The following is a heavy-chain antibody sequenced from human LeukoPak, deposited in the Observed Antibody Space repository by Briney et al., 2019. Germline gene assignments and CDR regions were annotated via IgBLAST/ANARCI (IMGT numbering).Heavy chain of an antibody. V-gene: IGHV3-48*04. J-gene: IGHJ4*02. Sequence: GGSLRLSCAASGFTFSSYGMHWVRQAPGKGLEWVSYISSSGSTIYYADSVKGRFTISRDNAKNSLYLQMNSLRAEDTAVYYCARDAADYSNYVPFDYWGQGTLVTVSS. D-gene: IGHD4-11*01. CDR1: GFTFSSYG. CDR3: ARDAADYSNYVPFDY. CDR2: ISSSGSTI.